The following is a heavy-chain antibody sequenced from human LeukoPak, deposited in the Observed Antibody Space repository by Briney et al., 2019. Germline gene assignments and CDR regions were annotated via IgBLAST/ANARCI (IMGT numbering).Heavy chain of an antibody. Sequence: ASVKVSCKASGYTFTSYYMHWVRQAPGQGLEWMGWINPNSGGTNYAQKFQGRVTMTRDTSISTAYMELSRLRSDDTAVYYCARASLTMVRGVIISPPRYWGQGTLVTVSS. CDR2: INPNSGGT. J-gene: IGHJ4*02. V-gene: IGHV1-2*02. CDR3: ARASLTMVRGVIISPPRY. D-gene: IGHD3-10*01. CDR1: GYTFTSYY.